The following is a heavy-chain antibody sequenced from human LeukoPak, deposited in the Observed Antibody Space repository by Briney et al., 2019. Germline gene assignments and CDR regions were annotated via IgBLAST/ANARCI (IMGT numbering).Heavy chain of an antibody. CDR3: ARDRGGAVASSYFDY. Sequence: GGSLRLSCAASGFTFSSYSMNWVRQAPGKGLEWVSSISSSSSYIYYADSVKGRFTISRDNAKNSLYLQTNSLRAEDTAVYYCARDRGGAVASSYFDYWGQGTLVTVSS. J-gene: IGHJ4*02. CDR1: GFTFSSYS. V-gene: IGHV3-21*01. CDR2: ISSSSSYI. D-gene: IGHD6-19*01.